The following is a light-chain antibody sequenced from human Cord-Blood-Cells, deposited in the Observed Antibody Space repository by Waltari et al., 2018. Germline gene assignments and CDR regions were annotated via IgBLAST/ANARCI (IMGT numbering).Light chain of an antibody. J-gene: IGLJ1*01. CDR3: CSYAGSYYFV. CDR1: SSDVGGYNY. CDR2: DVS. Sequence: QSALTQPRSVSGSPGQSVTISCTGTSSDVGGYNYVSWYQQHPGTAPKLMIYDVSKRPLGVPDRFAGSKTGDTASLTIYGLQAEDAADYYCCSYAGSYYFVFGTGTKVTVL. V-gene: IGLV2-11*01.